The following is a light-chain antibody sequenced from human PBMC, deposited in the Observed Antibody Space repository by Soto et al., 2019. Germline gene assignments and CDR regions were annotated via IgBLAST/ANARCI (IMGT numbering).Light chain of an antibody. Sequence: ENGLTQSPGTLSLSPGERATLSCRASQSISRTYLAWYQQKPVQAHRLLIYATSSRATGIPDRFSGSGSGTDFTRTISRLDQEDFEVYYCQKYGRSGTFGQGTKVEIK. CDR1: QSISRTY. CDR2: ATS. V-gene: IGKV3-20*01. CDR3: QKYGRSGT. J-gene: IGKJ1*01.